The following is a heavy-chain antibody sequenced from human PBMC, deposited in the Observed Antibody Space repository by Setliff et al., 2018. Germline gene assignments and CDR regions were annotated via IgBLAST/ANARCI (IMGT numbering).Heavy chain of an antibody. CDR1: GGSISSDY. V-gene: IGHV4-4*08. J-gene: IGHJ4*02. CDR3: ASLPYYDSSGYSLSYY. Sequence: LSLTCTVSGGSISSDYWSWIRQPPGKGLEWIGYIYTSGSTNYNPSLKSRVTISVDTSKNQFSLKLSSVTAADTAVYYCASLPYYDSSGYSLSYYWGQGTLVTVSS. D-gene: IGHD3-22*01. CDR2: IYTSGST.